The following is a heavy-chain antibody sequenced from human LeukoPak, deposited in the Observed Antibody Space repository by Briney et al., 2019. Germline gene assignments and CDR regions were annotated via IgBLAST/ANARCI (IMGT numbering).Heavy chain of an antibody. D-gene: IGHD3-22*01. CDR1: GFTFSDYY. Sequence: GGSLRLSCAASGFTFSDYYMSWIRQAPGKGLEWVSYISSSGSTIYYADSVKGRFTISRDNAKNSLYLQMNSLRAEDTAVYYCAREYDSSGYYSDYFDYWGQGTLVTVSS. V-gene: IGHV3-11*04. CDR3: AREYDSSGYYSDYFDY. CDR2: ISSSGSTI. J-gene: IGHJ4*02.